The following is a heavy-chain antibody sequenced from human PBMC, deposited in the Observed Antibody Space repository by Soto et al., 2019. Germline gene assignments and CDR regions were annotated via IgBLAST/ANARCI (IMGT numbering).Heavy chain of an antibody. CDR3: ARTYYDFWSGYYAPVERLDY. CDR2: ISGSGGST. D-gene: IGHD3-3*01. J-gene: IGHJ4*02. V-gene: IGHV3-23*01. Sequence: KVLEWVSAISGSGGSTYYADSVKGRFTISRDNSKNTLYLQMNSLRAEDTAVYYCARTYYDFWSGYYAPVERLDYWVQGTLVTVSS.